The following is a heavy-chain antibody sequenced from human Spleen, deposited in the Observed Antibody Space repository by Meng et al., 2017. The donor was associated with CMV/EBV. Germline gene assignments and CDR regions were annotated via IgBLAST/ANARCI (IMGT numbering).Heavy chain of an antibody. J-gene: IGHJ4*02. CDR2: IYWNGDK. V-gene: IGHV2-5*01. CDR1: GFSLSTSGVG. CDR3: AHTYDLWSGPSFDY. D-gene: IGHD3-3*01. Sequence: SGFSLSTSGVGVGWIRQPPGKALDWLALIYWNGDKRYSPSLKSRLTITKDTSKNQVVLRMSNMDTVDTGTYYCAHTYDLWSGPSFDYWGQGTLVTVSS.